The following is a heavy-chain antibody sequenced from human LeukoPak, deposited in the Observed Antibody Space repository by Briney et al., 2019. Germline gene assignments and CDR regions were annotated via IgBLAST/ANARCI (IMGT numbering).Heavy chain of an antibody. CDR3: ARVYSTSWSAGGY. D-gene: IGHD6-13*01. J-gene: IGHJ4*02. CDR1: GYSFSSYW. Sequence: GESLKISCKGSGYSFSSYWIGWVRQMPGKGLEWMGIIYPDDSDTRYSPSFQGQVTISVDKSISTAYLQWSSLKASDTATYYCARVYSTSWSAGGYWGQGTLVTVSS. V-gene: IGHV5-51*01. CDR2: IYPDDSDT.